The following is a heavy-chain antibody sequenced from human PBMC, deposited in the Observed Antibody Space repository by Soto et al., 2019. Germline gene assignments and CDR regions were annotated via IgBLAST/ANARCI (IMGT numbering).Heavy chain of an antibody. Sequence: QVHLVQSGAEVKKPGASVKVSCKASGYTFTSYDINWVRQVAGQGLEWMGWMNPNSGDTGYAQEFQGRVTMSRNTSISIAYMELSSLRPADTAVYYCARGLKMLRVFGLKTYYYYYMDVWGKGTTVTLSS. V-gene: IGHV1-8*01. CDR3: ARGLKMLRVFGLKTYYYYYMDV. CDR2: MNPNSGDT. J-gene: IGHJ6*03. CDR1: GYTFTSYD. D-gene: IGHD3-10*01.